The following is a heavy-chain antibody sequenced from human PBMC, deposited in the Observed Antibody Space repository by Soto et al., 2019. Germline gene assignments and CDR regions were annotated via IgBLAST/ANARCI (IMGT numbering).Heavy chain of an antibody. J-gene: IGHJ6*02. CDR2: ISSNGGST. Sequence: GGSLRLSCAASGFTFSSYAMHWVRQAPGKGLEYVSAISSNGGSTYYANSVKGRFTISRDNSKNTLYLQMGSLGAEDMAVYYCARSLPTSNYYGMDVWGQGTTVTVSS. V-gene: IGHV3-64*01. CDR1: GFTFSSYA. CDR3: ARSLPTSNYYGMDV.